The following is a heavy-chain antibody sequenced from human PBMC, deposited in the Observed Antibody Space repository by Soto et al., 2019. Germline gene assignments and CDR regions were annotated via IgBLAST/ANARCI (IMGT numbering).Heavy chain of an antibody. D-gene: IGHD3-9*01. V-gene: IGHV1-69*06. J-gene: IGHJ6*02. CDR1: GGAFSSYA. CDR2: IIPIFGTA. CDR3: AGYYDILTGYYNYYYGMDV. Sequence: QVQLVQSGAEVKKPGSSVKVSCKASGGAFSSYAISWVRQAPGQGLEWMGGIIPIFGTANYAQKFQGRVTITADKSTSTAYMELSSLRYEDTSVYYCAGYYDILTGYYNYYYGMDVWGQGTTVTVSS.